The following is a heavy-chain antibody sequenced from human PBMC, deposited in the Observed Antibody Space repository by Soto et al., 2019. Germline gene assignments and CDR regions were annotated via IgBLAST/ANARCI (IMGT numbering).Heavy chain of an antibody. J-gene: IGHJ4*02. D-gene: IGHD2-8*01. CDR3: AAGMDNAKIHY. CDR2: IHPSGDV. CDR1: GVTVTYNH. Sequence: EVRLAESGGGLVQPGGSLRLSCATSGVTVTYNHMTWVRQAPGKGLEWVNYIHPSGDVYYADSVKGRFTISRDNFDNAVSHQMNSLRAEDTALYYCAAGMDNAKIHYWGQGTLVTVSS. V-gene: IGHV3-66*01.